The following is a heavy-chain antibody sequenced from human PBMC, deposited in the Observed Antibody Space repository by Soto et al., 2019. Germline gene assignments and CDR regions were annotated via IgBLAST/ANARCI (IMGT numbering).Heavy chain of an antibody. V-gene: IGHV4-59*08. J-gene: IGHJ5*02. CDR1: GGSISNYY. D-gene: IGHD3-3*01. CDR2: IYSSGST. Sequence: SETLSLTCTVSGGSISNYYWSWIRQPPGKGLEWIGYIYSSGSTNYNPSLKSRVTISVDTSKNQFSLKLSSVTAADTAVYYCARHHFGVALNWFDPWGQGTQVTVSS. CDR3: ARHHFGVALNWFDP.